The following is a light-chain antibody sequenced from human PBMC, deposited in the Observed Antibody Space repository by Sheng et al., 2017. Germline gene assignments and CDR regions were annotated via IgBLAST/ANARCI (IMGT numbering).Light chain of an antibody. CDR1: TSNIGSNY. J-gene: IGLJ2*01. V-gene: IGLV1-47*01. CDR2: RSN. Sequence: QSVLTQPPSASGTPGQKVTISCSGSTSNIGSNYVYWYQQLPGTAPKLLVFRSNERPSGVPDRFSGSKSGTSASLAISGLRSEDEADYYCEAWDDSLSAVVFGGGTKLTVL. CDR3: EAWDDSLSAVV.